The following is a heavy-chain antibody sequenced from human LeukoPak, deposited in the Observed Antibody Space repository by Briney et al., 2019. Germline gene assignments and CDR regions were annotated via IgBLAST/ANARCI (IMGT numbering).Heavy chain of an antibody. J-gene: IGHJ4*02. D-gene: IGHD4-17*01. CDR2: VSYTGGMT. CDR1: GFPFSSYA. CDR3: AKDGRSDLGDHHEYFDY. V-gene: IGHV3-23*01. Sequence: GGSLRLSCAASGFPFSSYAMSWVRQAPGKGLEWVSAVSYTGGMTYYADSVKGRFTISRDNSKNTLYLQMNGLRAEDTAVYYCAKDGRSDLGDHHEYFDYWGQGTLVTVSS.